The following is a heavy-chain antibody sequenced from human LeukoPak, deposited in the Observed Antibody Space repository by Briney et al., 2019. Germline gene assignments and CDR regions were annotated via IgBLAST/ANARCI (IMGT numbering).Heavy chain of an antibody. CDR1: GGSISSYY. D-gene: IGHD5-24*01. Sequence: SESLTLTCTASGGSISSYYWSWIRQPPGKGLEWIAHIDYSGSTNYNPSLKSRVTRSVDTSKKQFSLKLSSVTAADTAVYYCATLLGEMATTGDYWGQGTLVTVSS. V-gene: IGHV4-59*01. CDR3: ATLLGEMATTGDY. J-gene: IGHJ4*02. CDR2: IDYSGST.